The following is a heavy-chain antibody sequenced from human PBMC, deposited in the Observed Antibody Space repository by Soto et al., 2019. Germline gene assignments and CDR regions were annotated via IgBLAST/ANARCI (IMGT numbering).Heavy chain of an antibody. V-gene: IGHV5-51*01. CDR2: IYPGDSDT. CDR1: GHSFTTYW. J-gene: IGHJ4*02. D-gene: IGHD6-19*01. Sequence: GESLKISCKGSGHSFTTYWIGWVRQLPGKGLEWMGIIYPGDSDTRYSPSFQGQVTISADKSISTAYLQWSSLEASDTAMYYCARHTGYSSDWYFDYWGQGTLVTVSS. CDR3: ARHTGYSSDWYFDY.